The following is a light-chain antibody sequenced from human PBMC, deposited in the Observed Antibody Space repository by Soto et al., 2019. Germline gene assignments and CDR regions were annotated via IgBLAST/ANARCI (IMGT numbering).Light chain of an antibody. CDR2: GAS. Sequence: EIVLTQSPGTLSLSPGERATLSCRGSQSVSSSYLAWYQQKPGQAPRLLIYGASSRATAIPDRFSGSGSGTDFTLTISGLEPEDFAVYYCQHSGSSAITFGQGTRLEIK. CDR1: QSVSSSY. V-gene: IGKV3-20*01. J-gene: IGKJ5*01. CDR3: QHSGSSAIT.